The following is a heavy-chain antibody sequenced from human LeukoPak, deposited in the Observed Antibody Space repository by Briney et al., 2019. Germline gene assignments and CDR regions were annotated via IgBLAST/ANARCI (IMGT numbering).Heavy chain of an antibody. CDR3: ARGPWYYYDSSGYYRRTGRTGFDP. J-gene: IGHJ5*02. CDR2: IYHSGST. Sequence: PSETLSLTCTVSGYSISSGYYWGWIRQPPGKGLEWIGSIYHSGSTYYNPSLKSRVTISVDTSKNQFSLKLSSVTAADTAVYYCARGPWYYYDSSGYYRRTGRTGFDPWGQGTLVTVSS. D-gene: IGHD3-22*01. CDR1: GYSISSGYY. V-gene: IGHV4-38-2*02.